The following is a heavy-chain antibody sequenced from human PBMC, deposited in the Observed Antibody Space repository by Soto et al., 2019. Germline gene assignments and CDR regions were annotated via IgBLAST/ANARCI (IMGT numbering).Heavy chain of an antibody. Sequence: SETLSLTCTVSGGSIGSYYWSWIRQPPGKGLEWIGYIYYSGSTNYNPSLKSRVTISVDTSKNQFSLKLSSVTAADTAVYYCARLQVYCSSTSCYGVFDPWGQGTLVTVSS. CDR1: GGSIGSYY. V-gene: IGHV4-59*08. J-gene: IGHJ5*02. CDR2: IYYSGST. D-gene: IGHD2-2*01. CDR3: ARLQVYCSSTSCYGVFDP.